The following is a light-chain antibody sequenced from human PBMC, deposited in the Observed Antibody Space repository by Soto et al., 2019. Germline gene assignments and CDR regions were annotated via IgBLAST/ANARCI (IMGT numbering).Light chain of an antibody. Sequence: IGMSQSAATLSVSPGERATLSCRASQSVSSNLAWYQQNPGQAPRLLIYGASTRATGIPDRFSGSGSGTEFTLTISSLQSEDFAVYFCQQYHNWPRTFGQGTKVDI. CDR2: GAS. CDR1: QSVSSN. CDR3: QQYHNWPRT. J-gene: IGKJ1*01. V-gene: IGKV3D-15*01.